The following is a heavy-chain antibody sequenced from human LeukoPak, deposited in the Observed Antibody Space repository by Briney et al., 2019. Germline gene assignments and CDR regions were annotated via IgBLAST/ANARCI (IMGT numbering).Heavy chain of an antibody. CDR1: GYTFTNYD. D-gene: IGHD6-13*01. V-gene: IGHV1-8*03. CDR3: ARWGNSWYYYMDV. Sequence: ASVKVSCKASGYTFTNYDINWVRQATGQGLEWMGWMNPNSGDTGYAQKFQGRDSITRNTSISTAYMEVSSLSCEDTAVYYCARWGNSWYYYMDVWGKGTTVTVSS. CDR2: MNPNSGDT. J-gene: IGHJ6*03.